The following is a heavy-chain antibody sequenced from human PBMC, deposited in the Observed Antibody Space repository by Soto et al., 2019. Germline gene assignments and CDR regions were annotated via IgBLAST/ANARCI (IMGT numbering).Heavy chain of an antibody. V-gene: IGHV1-18*01. CDR1: GYTFTSYG. D-gene: IGHD3-3*01. CDR2: ISAYNGNT. CDR3: ARDRDSDYDFWSGQPNSNFNWFDP. Sequence: ASVKVSCKASGYTFTSYGISWVRQAHGQGLEWMGWISAYNGNTNYAQKLQGRVTMTTDTSTSTAYMELRSLRSDDTAVYYCARDRDSDYDFWSGQPNSNFNWFDPWGQGTLVTVSS. J-gene: IGHJ5*02.